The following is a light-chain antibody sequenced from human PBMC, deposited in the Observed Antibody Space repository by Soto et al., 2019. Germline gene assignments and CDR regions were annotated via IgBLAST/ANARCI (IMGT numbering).Light chain of an antibody. Sequence: EIVMTQSPATLSVSPGERATLSCRASQSVSSNLAWYQQKPGKAPRLLIYGASTRATGIPARFSGSGSGTELTLNISSLQSEDFAVYYWQQYNNWPPHTFGQGTKLEIK. V-gene: IGKV3-15*01. CDR3: QQYNNWPPHT. J-gene: IGKJ2*01. CDR1: QSVSSN. CDR2: GAS.